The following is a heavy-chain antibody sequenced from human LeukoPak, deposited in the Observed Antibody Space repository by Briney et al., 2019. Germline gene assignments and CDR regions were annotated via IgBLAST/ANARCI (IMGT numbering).Heavy chain of an antibody. D-gene: IGHD6-19*01. V-gene: IGHV3-11*04. CDR1: GFTFSNSY. CDR2: ISRSSSTI. J-gene: IGHJ4*02. CDR3: AREGIAVAGTGFFDY. Sequence: GGSLRLSCAASGFTFSNSYMTWIRQAPGKGLEWVSHISRSSSTIYYADSVKGRFTISRDNAKNSLYLEMNSLRAEDTAVYYCAREGIAVAGTGFFDYWGQGTLVTVSS.